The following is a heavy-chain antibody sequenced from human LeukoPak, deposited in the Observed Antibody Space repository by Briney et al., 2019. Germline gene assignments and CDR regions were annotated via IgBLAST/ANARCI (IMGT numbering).Heavy chain of an antibody. CDR1: GFTFSGSA. Sequence: GGSLSLSCEASGFTFSGSALNWVRQASGKGLEGVGRIRSKPNNYATAYAASVKGRFTISRDDSKNTAYLQMNSLKTEDTAVYYCSPSGSFYFDYWGQGTLVTVSS. V-gene: IGHV3-73*01. CDR2: IRSKPNNYAT. D-gene: IGHD3-10*01. CDR3: SPSGSFYFDY. J-gene: IGHJ4*02.